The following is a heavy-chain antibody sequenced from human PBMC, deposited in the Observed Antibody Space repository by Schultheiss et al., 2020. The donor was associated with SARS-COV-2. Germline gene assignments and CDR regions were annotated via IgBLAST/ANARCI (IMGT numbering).Heavy chain of an antibody. J-gene: IGHJ4*02. CDR2: INHSGST. D-gene: IGHD2-15*01. Sequence: SETLSLTCAVSGGSISGYYWSWIRQPPGKGLEWIGEINHSGSTNYNPSLKSRVTISVDTSKNQFSLKLSSVTAADTAVYYCARVLLTPGGRYFDYWGQGTLVTVSS. CDR3: ARVLLTPGGRYFDY. CDR1: GGSISGYY. V-gene: IGHV4-34*01.